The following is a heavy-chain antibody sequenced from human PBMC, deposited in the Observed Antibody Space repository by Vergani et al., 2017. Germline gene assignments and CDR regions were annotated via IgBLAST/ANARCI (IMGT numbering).Heavy chain of an antibody. Sequence: EVQLVQSGAEVKKPGESLKISCKGSGYSFTSYWIGWVRQMPGKGLEWMGIIYPGDSDTRYSPSFQGQVTISADKSISTAYLQWSSLKASDTAMYYCARRVDYSGYVDAFDIWGQGTMVTGSS. CDR1: GYSFTSYW. J-gene: IGHJ3*02. CDR3: ARRVDYSGYVDAFDI. CDR2: IYPGDSDT. D-gene: IGHD5-12*01. V-gene: IGHV5-51*01.